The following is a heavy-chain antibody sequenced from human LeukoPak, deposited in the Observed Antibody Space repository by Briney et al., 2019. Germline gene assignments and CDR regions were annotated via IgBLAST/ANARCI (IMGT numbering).Heavy chain of an antibody. V-gene: IGHV1-18*01. CDR3: ARDQVVVVVAAKGQLDY. CDR1: GYTFTSYG. D-gene: IGHD2-15*01. CDR2: ISAYNGNT. Sequence: ASVKVSCKASGYTFTSYGISWVRQAPGQGLEWMGWISAYNGNTNYAQKLQGRVTMTTDTSTSTAYMELRSLRSDDTAVYYCARDQVVVVVAAKGQLDYWGQGTLVTVSS. J-gene: IGHJ4*02.